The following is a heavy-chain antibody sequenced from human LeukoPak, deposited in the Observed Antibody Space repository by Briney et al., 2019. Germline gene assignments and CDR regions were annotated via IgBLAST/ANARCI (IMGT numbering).Heavy chain of an antibody. CDR3: AKAPYLSSGS. D-gene: IGHD3-22*01. Sequence: SETLSLTCACYGGSFRGYYWSWIRPPPGKGLEWIGEIDHSGANNYNPTLKSRVTISLDTSKNQFSLTLSSITAADTAVYYCAKAPYLSSGSWGQGTMVTVSS. V-gene: IGHV4-34*01. CDR1: GGSFRGYY. CDR2: IDHSGAN. J-gene: IGHJ3*01.